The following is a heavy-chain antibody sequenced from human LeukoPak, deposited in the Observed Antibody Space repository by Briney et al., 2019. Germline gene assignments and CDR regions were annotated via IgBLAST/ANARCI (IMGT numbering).Heavy chain of an antibody. Sequence: PSETLSLTCTVCGDSISSFYWSWIRQPPGKGLEWIGYIYYSGSTNYNPSLKSRVTISINTSKNQFSLNLTSVTAADTAVYFCARGTTPTSYWGQGALVTVSS. V-gene: IGHV4-59*01. J-gene: IGHJ4*02. CDR3: ARGTTPTSY. CDR2: IYYSGST. CDR1: GDSISSFY. D-gene: IGHD1-1*01.